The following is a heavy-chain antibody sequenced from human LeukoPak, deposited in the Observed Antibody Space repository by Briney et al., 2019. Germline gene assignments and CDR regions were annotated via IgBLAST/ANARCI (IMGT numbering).Heavy chain of an antibody. J-gene: IGHJ6*03. CDR1: GFTFSDYY. CDR2: ISSSGSTI. CDR3: AREGKLEQYYYYMDV. V-gene: IGHV3-11*01. Sequence: GGSLRLSCAASGFTFSDYYMSWIRQAPGKGLEWVSYISSSGSTIYYADFVKGRFTISRDNAKNSLYLQMNSLRAEDTAVYYCAREGKLEQYYYYMDVWGKGTTVTVSS. D-gene: IGHD1/OR15-1a*01.